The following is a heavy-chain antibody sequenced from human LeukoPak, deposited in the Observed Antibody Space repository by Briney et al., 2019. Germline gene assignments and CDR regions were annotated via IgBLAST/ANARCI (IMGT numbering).Heavy chain of an antibody. J-gene: IGHJ5*02. V-gene: IGHV3-66*02. CDR2: IYSGGST. D-gene: IGHD1-26*01. Sequence: GGSLRLSCAASGFTVSSNYMSWVRQAPGKGLEWVSVIYSGGSTYYADSVKGRFTISRDNSKNTLYLQMNSLRAEDTAVYYCARESLSGSYYDPWGQGTLVTVSS. CDR3: ARESLSGSYYDP. CDR1: GFTVSSNY.